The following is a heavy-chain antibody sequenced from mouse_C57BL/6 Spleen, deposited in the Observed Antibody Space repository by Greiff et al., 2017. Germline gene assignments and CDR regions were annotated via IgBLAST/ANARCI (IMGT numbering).Heavy chain of an antibody. Sequence: VQLQQSGPELVKPGASVKISCKASGYTFTDYYMNWVKQSHGKSLEWIGDINPNNGGTSYNQKFKGKATLTVAKSSSTAYMELRSLTSEDSAVYYCAPYDGYFSFAYWGQGTLVTVSA. J-gene: IGHJ3*01. CDR2: INPNNGGT. D-gene: IGHD2-3*01. V-gene: IGHV1-26*01. CDR3: APYDGYFSFAY. CDR1: GYTFTDYY.